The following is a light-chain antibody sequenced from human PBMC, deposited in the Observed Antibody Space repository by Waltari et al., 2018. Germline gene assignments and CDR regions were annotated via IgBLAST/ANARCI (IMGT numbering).Light chain of an antibody. J-gene: IGLJ2*01. CDR1: ASNIGGNL. Sequence: QSVLTQTPSASGTPGQRVTISCSGSASNIGGNLVNWYQQLPGKAPKLLIYRSDLRPSGVPDRFFGSTSGTSASLAITGLQAEDEADYYCQSYDTSLRVVFGGGTKLTVL. CDR2: RSD. CDR3: QSYDTSLRVV. V-gene: IGLV1-44*01.